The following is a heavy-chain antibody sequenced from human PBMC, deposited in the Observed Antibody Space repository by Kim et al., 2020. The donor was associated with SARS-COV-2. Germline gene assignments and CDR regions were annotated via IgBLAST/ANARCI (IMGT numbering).Heavy chain of an antibody. J-gene: IGHJ5*02. CDR3: ARDRDCSSTSCYFWFDP. Sequence: FQGRVTITADKSTSTAYMELSSLRSEDTAVYYCARDRDCSSTSCYFWFDPWGQGTLVTVSS. V-gene: IGHV1-69*04. D-gene: IGHD2-2*01.